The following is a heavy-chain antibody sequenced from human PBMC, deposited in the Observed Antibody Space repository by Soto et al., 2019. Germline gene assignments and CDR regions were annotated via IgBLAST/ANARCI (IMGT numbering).Heavy chain of an antibody. J-gene: IGHJ3*02. CDR2: ISDSGVT. CDR3: AGGAGDVSGPDSFDI. D-gene: IGHD3-10*01. CDR1: GDSIIRSF. V-gene: IGHV4-59*01. Sequence: QVQLQESGPRLVKSSETLSLVCSVSGDSIIRSFWGWVRQPPGKGLDSIGYISDSGVTDYDPPLKRRVTTSVDTSKNQLSLKLTSVTAADTAMDYCAGGAGDVSGPDSFDIWGQGTMVTVSS.